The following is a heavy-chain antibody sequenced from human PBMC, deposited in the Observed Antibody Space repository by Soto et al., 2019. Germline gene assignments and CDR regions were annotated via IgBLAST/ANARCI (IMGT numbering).Heavy chain of an antibody. CDR3: ARDMYGDSLWGQDDFDY. CDR1: GYTFTSYD. Sequence: GASVKVCCKASGYTFTSYDIYWVRQATGQGLEWMGWMNPNTGNSAYAQKFQGRVTVTSDTSINTVHMELSSLRSEDTAVYYCARDMYGDSLWGQDDFDYWGRGTLVTVSS. CDR2: MNPNTGNS. J-gene: IGHJ4*02. V-gene: IGHV1-8*01. D-gene: IGHD4-17*01.